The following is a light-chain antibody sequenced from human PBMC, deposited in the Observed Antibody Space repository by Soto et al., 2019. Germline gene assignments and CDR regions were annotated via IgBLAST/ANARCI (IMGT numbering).Light chain of an antibody. J-gene: IGLJ2*01. CDR2: YDD. CDR3: AAWDDSLNGVV. V-gene: IGLV1-36*01. Sequence: QSALTQPPSVSEAPGQRVTISCSGSSSNIGNRAVSWYQHLPGKAPKVLVYYDDLLPSGVSDRFSGSRSGTSASLAISGLQSEDEADYYCAAWDDSLNGVVFGGGTQLTVL. CDR1: SSNIGNRA.